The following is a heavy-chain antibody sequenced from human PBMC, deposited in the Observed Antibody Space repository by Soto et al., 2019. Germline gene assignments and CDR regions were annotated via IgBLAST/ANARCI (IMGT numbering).Heavy chain of an antibody. J-gene: IGHJ5*02. D-gene: IGHD3-22*01. CDR2: IYYSGST. CDR1: GGSISSYY. V-gene: IGHV4-59*12. CDR3: AREKRGGNYYDSSGYSPWFDP. Sequence: SETLSLTCTVSGGSISSYYWSWIRQPPGKGLEWIGYIYYSGSTHYNPSLKSRVTISVDTSKNQFSLKLSSVTATDTAVYYCAREKRGGNYYDSSGYSPWFDPWGQGTLVTVSS.